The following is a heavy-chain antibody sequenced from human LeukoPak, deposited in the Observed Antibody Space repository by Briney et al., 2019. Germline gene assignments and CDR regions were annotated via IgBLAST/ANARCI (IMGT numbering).Heavy chain of an antibody. CDR1: GGSISSSNW. CDR2: IYDSGST. CDR3: ARIRRERPFDY. D-gene: IGHD1-1*01. Sequence: SGTLSLTCAVSGGSISSSNWWSWVRPPPGKGLEWIGEIYDSGSTNYNPSLKSRVTISVDKYKSQFSLKLSSVTAADMAVYYCARIRRERPFDYWGQGTLVTVSS. J-gene: IGHJ4*02. V-gene: IGHV4-4*02.